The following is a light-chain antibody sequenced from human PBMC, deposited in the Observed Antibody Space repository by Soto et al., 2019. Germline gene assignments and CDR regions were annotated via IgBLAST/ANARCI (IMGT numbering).Light chain of an antibody. V-gene: IGKV3-20*01. CDR1: QSVSSSY. Sequence: EIVLTQSPGTLSLSPGERATLSCRASQSVSSSYLAWYQQKPGQAPRLLIYGASSRATGIPDRFSGSGSGTVFTLTICRLEPEDFAVYYCQQYGSSPQTFGQGTKV. J-gene: IGKJ1*01. CDR3: QQYGSSPQT. CDR2: GAS.